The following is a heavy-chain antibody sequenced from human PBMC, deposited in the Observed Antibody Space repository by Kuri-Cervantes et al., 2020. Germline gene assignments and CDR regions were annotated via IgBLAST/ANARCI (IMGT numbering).Heavy chain of an antibody. V-gene: IGHV3-30*14. Sequence: GESLKISCAASGFTFSSYAMHWVCQAPGKGLEWVAVISYDGSNKYYADSVKGRFTISRDNSKNTLYLQMNSLRAEDTAVYYCARDKGFGELSQYGMDVWGQGTTVTVSS. CDR2: ISYDGSNK. J-gene: IGHJ6*02. D-gene: IGHD3-10*01. CDR3: ARDKGFGELSQYGMDV. CDR1: GFTFSSYA.